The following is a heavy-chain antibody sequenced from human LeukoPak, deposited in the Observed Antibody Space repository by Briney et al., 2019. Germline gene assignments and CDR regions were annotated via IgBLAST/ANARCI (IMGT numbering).Heavy chain of an antibody. CDR3: ARNSRMTYNWFDP. D-gene: IGHD1-14*01. CDR2: ISGSGSGNII. V-gene: IGHV3-11*04. Sequence: GGSLRLSCAASGFTISNYYMSWLRQAPGKGLEWVSYISGSGSGNIIYYADSVKGRFTISRDNAKNSLYLQMNSLRVEDTAVYYCARNSRMTYNWFDPWGQGTLVTVSS. J-gene: IGHJ5*02. CDR1: GFTISNYY.